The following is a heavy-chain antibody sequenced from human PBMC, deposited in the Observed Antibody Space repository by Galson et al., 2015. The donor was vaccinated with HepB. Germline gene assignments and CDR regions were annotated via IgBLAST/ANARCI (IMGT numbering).Heavy chain of an antibody. J-gene: IGHJ5*02. D-gene: IGHD3-9*01. CDR3: ARENKAQDYDILTGYYAYNWFDP. CDR2: IYYSGST. Sequence: TLSLTCTVSGGSISSGGYSWSWIRQLPGKGLEWIGYIYYSGSTYYNPSLKSRLTISVAMSKNQFSLKLSSVTAADTAVYYCARENKAQDYDILTGYYAYNWFDPWGQGTLVTVSS. V-gene: IGHV4-31*03. CDR1: GGSISSGGYS.